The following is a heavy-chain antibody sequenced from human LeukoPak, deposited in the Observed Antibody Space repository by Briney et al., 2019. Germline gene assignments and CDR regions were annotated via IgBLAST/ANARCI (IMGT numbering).Heavy chain of an antibody. CDR3: ARIMYYYGSGSSLYYYYYGMDV. J-gene: IGHJ6*02. D-gene: IGHD3-10*01. CDR1: GYTFTSYD. Sequence: ASVKVSCKASGYTFTSYDINWVRQATGQGLEWMGWMNPNSGNTGYAQKFQGRVTMTRNTSISTAYMELSSLRSEDTAVYYCARIMYYYGSGSSLYYYYYGMDVWGQGTTVTVSS. V-gene: IGHV1-8*01. CDR2: MNPNSGNT.